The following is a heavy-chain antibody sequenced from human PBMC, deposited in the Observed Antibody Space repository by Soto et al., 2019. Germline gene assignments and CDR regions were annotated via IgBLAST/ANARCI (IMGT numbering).Heavy chain of an antibody. Sequence: GGSLKLSCAASGFPFSSYAMSWVRQAPGKGLEWVSAISGSGGSTYYADSVKGRFTISRDNSKNTLYLHMNSLRAEDTAVYYCAKDSGYDDVVYWGQGTLVTVSS. CDR2: ISGSGGST. V-gene: IGHV3-23*01. CDR3: AKDSGYDDVVY. J-gene: IGHJ4*02. CDR1: GFPFSSYA. D-gene: IGHD5-12*01.